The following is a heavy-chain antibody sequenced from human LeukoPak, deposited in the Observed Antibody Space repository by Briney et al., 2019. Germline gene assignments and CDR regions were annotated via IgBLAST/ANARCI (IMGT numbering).Heavy chain of an antibody. Sequence: GGSLRLSCTASGFTSGDYAMSWFRQAPGKGLEWVGFIRSKAYGGTTEYAASVKGRFTISRDDSKSIAYLQMNSLKTEDTAEYYCTREFQGNGFDYWGQGTLVTVSS. J-gene: IGHJ4*02. D-gene: IGHD2-8*01. CDR3: TREFQGNGFDY. CDR2: IRSKAYGGTT. CDR1: GFTSGDYA. V-gene: IGHV3-49*03.